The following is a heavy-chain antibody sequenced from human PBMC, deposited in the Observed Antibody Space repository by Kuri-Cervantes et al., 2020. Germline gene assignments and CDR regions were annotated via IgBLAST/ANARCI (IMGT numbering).Heavy chain of an antibody. D-gene: IGHD5-12*01. CDR2: IKEDGSDK. Sequence: GESLKISCAASGFTFSNYAMYWVRQAPGKGLEWVANIKEDGSDKYYVDSVKGRFTISRDNGKKSVYLQMNSLRAEDTAVYFCVRGATIFWGQGTLVTVSS. CDR3: VRGATIF. CDR1: GFTFSNYA. J-gene: IGHJ4*02. V-gene: IGHV3-7*01.